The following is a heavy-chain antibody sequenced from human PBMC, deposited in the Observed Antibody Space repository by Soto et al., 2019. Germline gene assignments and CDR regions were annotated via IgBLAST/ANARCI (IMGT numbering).Heavy chain of an antibody. CDR2: IYHTGKA. V-gene: IGHV4-4*02. CDR1: GDSISGNNW. CDR3: ARASQCKSYFGCFAWLDY. J-gene: IGHJ4*02. Sequence: SETLSLTCAVSGDSISGNNWWSWVRQSPGKGLEWIGEIYHTGKATYNPSLKTRVTMSVDKSKIQFSLEVRSVTVADTAVYFCARASQCKSYFGCFAWLDYWGQGTLVTVSS. D-gene: IGHD3-9*01.